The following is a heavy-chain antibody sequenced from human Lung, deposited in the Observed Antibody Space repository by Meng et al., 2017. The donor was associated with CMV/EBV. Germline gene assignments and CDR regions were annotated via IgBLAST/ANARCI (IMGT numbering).Heavy chain of an antibody. CDR2: INHSGST. D-gene: IGHD5-18*01. CDR1: GGSFSGYY. V-gene: IGHV4-34*01. CDR3: ARAGYSYGSV. J-gene: IGHJ4*02. Sequence: SLTCAVYGGSFSGYYWSWIRQPPGKGLEWIGEINHSGSTNYNPFLKSRVTISVDTSKNQFSLKLSSVTAADTAVYYCARAGYSYGSVWGQGTLVTVSS.